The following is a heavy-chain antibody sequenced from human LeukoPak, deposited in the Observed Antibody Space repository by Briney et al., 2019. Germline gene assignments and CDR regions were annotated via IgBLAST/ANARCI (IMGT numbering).Heavy chain of an antibody. D-gene: IGHD1-26*01. CDR2: ISWNSGTI. Sequence: PGRSLRLSCAASGFTFDDYAMHWVRHAPGKGLEWVSGISWNSGTIGYADSVKGRFTISRDNAKNSLYLQMNSLRDEDMALYYWARGKSGSYSQDWFDPWGQGTLVTVSS. V-gene: IGHV3-9*03. CDR3: ARGKSGSYSQDWFDP. CDR1: GFTFDDYA. J-gene: IGHJ5*02.